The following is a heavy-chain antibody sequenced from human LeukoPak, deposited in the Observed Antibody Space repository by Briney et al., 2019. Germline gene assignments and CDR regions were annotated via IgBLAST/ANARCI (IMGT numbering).Heavy chain of an antibody. CDR1: GGSISSSSYY. D-gene: IGHD3-22*01. CDR3: GYDSSGSDGYY. J-gene: IGHJ4*02. CDR2: IYYSGST. V-gene: IGHV4-39*01. Sequence: PSETLSLTCTVSGGSISSSSYYWGWIRQPPGKGLEWIGSIYYSGSTYYNPSLKSRVTISVDTSKNQFSLKLSSVTAADTAVYYCGYDSSGSDGYYWGQGTLVTVSS.